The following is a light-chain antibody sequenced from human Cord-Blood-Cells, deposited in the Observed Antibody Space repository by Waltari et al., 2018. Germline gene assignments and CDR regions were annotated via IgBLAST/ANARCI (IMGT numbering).Light chain of an antibody. CDR2: DAS. CDR3: QQYDNLPLT. Sequence: DIQMTQSPSSLSASVGDRVTITCQASQDIINYLIWYQQKPGKAPKLLIYDASNLETGVPSSFSGSGSGTDFTFTISSLQPEDIATYYCQQYDNLPLTFGGGTKVEIK. V-gene: IGKV1-33*01. CDR1: QDIINY. J-gene: IGKJ4*01.